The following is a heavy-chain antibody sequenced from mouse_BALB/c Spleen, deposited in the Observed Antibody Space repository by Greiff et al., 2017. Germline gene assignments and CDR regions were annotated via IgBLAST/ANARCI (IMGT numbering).Heavy chain of an antibody. CDR3: ARKEYGTFAY. Sequence: EVMLVESGGGLVKPGGSLKLSCAASGFTFSSYAMSWVRQTPEKRLEWVATISSGGSYTYYPDSVKGRFTISRDNAKNTLYLQMSSLRSEDTAMYYCARKEYGTFAYWGQGTLVTVSA. J-gene: IGHJ3*01. V-gene: IGHV5-9-1*01. CDR1: GFTFSSYA. D-gene: IGHD2-10*02. CDR2: ISSGGSYT.